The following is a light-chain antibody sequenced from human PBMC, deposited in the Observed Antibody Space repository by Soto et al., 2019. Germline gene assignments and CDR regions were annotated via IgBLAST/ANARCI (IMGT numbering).Light chain of an antibody. J-gene: IGLJ2*01. Sequence: QSALTQPPSASGSPGQSVTISCTGTSSDVGGYKFVSWYQHHPGKAPKLMIYEVSKRPSGVPDRFSASKSGNTASLIVSGLQAEDEADYYCSSYAGSNTVVFGGGTKLTV. V-gene: IGLV2-8*01. CDR3: SSYAGSNTVV. CDR2: EVS. CDR1: SSDVGGYKF.